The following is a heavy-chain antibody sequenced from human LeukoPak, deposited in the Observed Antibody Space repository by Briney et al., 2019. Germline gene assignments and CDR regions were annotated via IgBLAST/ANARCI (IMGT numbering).Heavy chain of an antibody. CDR2: VFPDDSDT. CDR3: ARRKGYYDTSGYYAFDY. CDR1: GYRFISHW. V-gene: IGHV5-51*01. Sequence: PGESLRISCKASGYRFISHWIGWVRQKPGKGLEWMGIVFPDDSDTRVSPSFQGQVTISVDKSISTAFLQWSSLSASDTAMYYCARRKGYYDTSGYYAFDYWGQGTLVTVSS. J-gene: IGHJ4*02. D-gene: IGHD3-22*01.